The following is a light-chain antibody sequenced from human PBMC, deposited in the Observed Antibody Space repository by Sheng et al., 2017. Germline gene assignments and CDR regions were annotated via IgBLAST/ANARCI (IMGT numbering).Light chain of an antibody. J-gene: IGKJ4*01. CDR2: GAS. CDR3: QKYNSAPLT. Sequence: DIQMTQSPSTLSASVGDRVTITCRASQSISSWLAWYQQKPGKVPRLLIYGASTLQSGVPSRFSGSGSGTDFTLTISSLQPEDFATYYCQKYNSAPLTFGGGTKVEIK. V-gene: IGKV1-27*01. CDR1: QSISSW.